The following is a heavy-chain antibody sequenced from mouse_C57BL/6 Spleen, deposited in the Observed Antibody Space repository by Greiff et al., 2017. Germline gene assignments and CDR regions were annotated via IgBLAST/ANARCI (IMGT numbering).Heavy chain of an antibody. CDR1: GYAFSSYW. V-gene: IGHV1-80*01. Sequence: QVQLQQSGAELVKPGASVKISCKASGYAFSSYWMNWVKPRPGKGLEWIGQIYPGDGDTNYNGKFKGKATLTADKSSSTAYMKLSSLTSEDYAVYFCTRSVDGYYSYYFDYWGQGTTRTVSS. CDR2: IYPGDGDT. D-gene: IGHD2-3*01. J-gene: IGHJ2*01. CDR3: TRSVDGYYSYYFDY.